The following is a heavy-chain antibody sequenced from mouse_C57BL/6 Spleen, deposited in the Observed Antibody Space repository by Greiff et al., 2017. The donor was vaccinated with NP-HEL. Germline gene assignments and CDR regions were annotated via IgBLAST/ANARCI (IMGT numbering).Heavy chain of an antibody. CDR2: IYPGDGDT. CDR1: GYAFSSSW. J-gene: IGHJ4*01. Sequence: VQLQQSGPELVKPGASVKISCKASGYAFSSSWMNWVKQRPGKGLEWIGRIYPGDGDTNYNGKFKGKATLNADKSSSTAYMQLSSLTSEDSAVYFCARYYDYDGYYAMDYWGQGTSVTVSS. CDR3: ARYYDYDGYYAMDY. V-gene: IGHV1-82*01. D-gene: IGHD2-4*01.